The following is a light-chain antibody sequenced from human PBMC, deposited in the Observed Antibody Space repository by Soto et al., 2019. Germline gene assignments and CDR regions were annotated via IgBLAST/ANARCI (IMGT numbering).Light chain of an antibody. CDR3: QQYGSSPTWT. J-gene: IGKJ1*01. CDR1: QTASSSY. V-gene: IGKV3-20*01. CDR2: GAS. Sequence: EIVLTHSPGTLSLSPGERGTLSCRASQTASSSYVAWYQHKPGQATRLLIYGASNRATGIPDRFSGSGSGTDFTLTISRLEPEDFAVYYCQQYGSSPTWTFGQGTKVEIK.